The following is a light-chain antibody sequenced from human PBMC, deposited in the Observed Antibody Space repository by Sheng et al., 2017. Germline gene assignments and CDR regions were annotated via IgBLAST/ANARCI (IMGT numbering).Light chain of an antibody. Sequence: EIVLTQSPGTLSLSPGERATLSCRASQSVSSNYLAWYQHKPGQAPRLLIYGASNRATGIPDRFSGSGSGTDFTLTITRLEPEDFAVYYCQYYGSSPLWAFGQGTKVEIK. V-gene: IGKV3-20*01. CDR3: QYYGSSPLWA. J-gene: IGKJ1*01. CDR2: GAS. CDR1: QSVSSNY.